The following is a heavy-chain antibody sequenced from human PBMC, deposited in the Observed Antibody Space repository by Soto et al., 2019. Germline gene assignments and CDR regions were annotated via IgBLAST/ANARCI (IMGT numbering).Heavy chain of an antibody. CDR2: IWYDGTEE. Sequence: QVQLVESGGGVVQPGRSLRLSCAASGFTFSNYGMHWVRQAPGKGLEWVGIIWYDGTEEYYADSVKGRFTISRDNSRDMVYLQINSLRVEDTALYYCASRGGDYAFDLWGQGTVVTVSS. J-gene: IGHJ4*02. CDR3: ASRGGDYAFDL. CDR1: GFTFSNYG. D-gene: IGHD4-17*01. V-gene: IGHV3-33*03.